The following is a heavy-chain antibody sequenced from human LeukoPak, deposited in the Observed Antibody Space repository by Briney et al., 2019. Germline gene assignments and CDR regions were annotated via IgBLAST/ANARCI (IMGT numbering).Heavy chain of an antibody. CDR3: ARSEMATTDFDY. CDR2: IYTSGST. CDR1: GGSISSYY. Sequence: SETLSLTCTVPGGSISSYYWSWIRQPPGKGLEWIGYIYTSGSTNYNPSLKSRVTISVDTSKNQFSLKLSSVTAADTAVYYCARSEMATTDFDYWGQGTLVTVSS. V-gene: IGHV4-4*09. D-gene: IGHD5-24*01. J-gene: IGHJ4*02.